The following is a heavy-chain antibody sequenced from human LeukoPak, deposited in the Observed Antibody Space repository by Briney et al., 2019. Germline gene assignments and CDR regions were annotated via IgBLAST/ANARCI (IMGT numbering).Heavy chain of an antibody. CDR3: ATTRGGYDYRYYYDMDV. CDR2: IVHSDSYT. V-gene: IGHV5-10-1*01. CDR1: GYSFTSYW. Sequence: GESPLIPCKGSGYSFTSYWISWVRQMPGKGLEGMGRIVHSDSYTNYNPSFQGHVNISADKSISTAYLQRSSLKASDTAMYYCATTRGGYDYRYYYDMDVWGKGATVTVSS. J-gene: IGHJ6*04. D-gene: IGHD5-12*01.